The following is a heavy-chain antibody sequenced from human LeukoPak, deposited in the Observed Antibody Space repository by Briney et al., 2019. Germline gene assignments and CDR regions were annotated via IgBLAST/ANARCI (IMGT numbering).Heavy chain of an antibody. J-gene: IGHJ4*02. V-gene: IGHV3-9*01. CDR3: AKDPHSSGWSSFDY. D-gene: IGHD6-19*01. CDR2: ISWNSGSI. Sequence: GRSLRLSCAASGFTFDDYAMHWVRQAPGKGLEWVSGISWNSGSIGYADSVKGRFTISRDNAKNSLYPQMNSLRAEDTALYYCAKDPHSSGWSSFDYWGQGTLVTVSS. CDR1: GFTFDDYA.